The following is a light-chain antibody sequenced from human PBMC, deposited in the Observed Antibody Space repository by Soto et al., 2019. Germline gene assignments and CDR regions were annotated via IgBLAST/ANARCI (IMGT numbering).Light chain of an antibody. V-gene: IGLV7-43*01. CDR1: TGAVTSDYY. Sequence: QSLLTHDPSLTVSPGGTVTLTCASSTGAVTSDYYSNWFQQKPGQAPRALIYSPSNEHSWTPARFSGSLLGGKAALTLSGVQPEDEAEYYCLLYYGGALYVFGTGTKVTGL. J-gene: IGLJ1*01. CDR3: LLYYGGALYV. CDR2: SPS.